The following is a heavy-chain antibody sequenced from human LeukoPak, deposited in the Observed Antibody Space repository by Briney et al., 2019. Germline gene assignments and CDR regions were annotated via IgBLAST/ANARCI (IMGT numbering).Heavy chain of an antibody. CDR1: GYTFTGYY. D-gene: IGHD6-19*01. J-gene: IGHJ4*02. V-gene: IGHV1-2*02. Sequence: ASVKVSCKASGYTFTGYYMHWVRQAPGQGLEWMGWINPNSGGTNYAQKFQGRVTMTRDTSISTAYMELSRLRSDDTAVYYCARDATSGWYDWNYFDYWGQGTLVTVSS. CDR3: ARDATSGWYDWNYFDY. CDR2: INPNSGGT.